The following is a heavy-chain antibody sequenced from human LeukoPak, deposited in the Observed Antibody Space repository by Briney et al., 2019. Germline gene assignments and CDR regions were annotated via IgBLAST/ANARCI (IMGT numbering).Heavy chain of an antibody. Sequence: GSSVKVSCKASGGTFSSYAISWVRQAPGQGLEWMGGIIPIFGTANYAQKFQGRVTITTDESTSTAYMELSSLRSEDTAVYYCARSSLSTSPTYYYYYYYMDVWGKGTTVTVSS. V-gene: IGHV1-69*05. D-gene: IGHD2-2*01. CDR2: IIPIFGTA. J-gene: IGHJ6*03. CDR3: ARSSLSTSPTYYYYYYYMDV. CDR1: GGTFSSYA.